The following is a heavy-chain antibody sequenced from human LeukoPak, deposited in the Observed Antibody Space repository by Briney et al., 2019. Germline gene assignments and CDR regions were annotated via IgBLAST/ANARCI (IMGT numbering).Heavy chain of an antibody. CDR1: GDSFSSHS. V-gene: IGHV4-59*11. Sequence: SETLSLTCTVFGDSFSSHSWSWIRLPPGKGLEWIGYIHNSGSTSYNPSLESRVTIARDTSKNQFSLKMTSVTAADTAVYYCALGGFGSADYWGQGTLVSVSS. CDR3: ALGGFGSADY. CDR2: IHNSGST. J-gene: IGHJ4*02. D-gene: IGHD3-10*01.